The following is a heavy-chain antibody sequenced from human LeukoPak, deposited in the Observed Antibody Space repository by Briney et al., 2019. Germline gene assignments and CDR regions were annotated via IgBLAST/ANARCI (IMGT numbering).Heavy chain of an antibody. Sequence: ASVKVSCRASGYTFTGYYMHWVRQAPGQGLEWMGWIKPNNGGTNYAQKFQGRVTMTRDTSISTAYMELSRLRSDDTAVYYCARARGDIVVVPAAIWFDPWGQGTLVTVSS. CDR3: ARARGDIVVVPAAIWFDP. CDR2: IKPNNGGT. CDR1: GYTFTGYY. D-gene: IGHD2-2*01. J-gene: IGHJ5*02. V-gene: IGHV1-2*02.